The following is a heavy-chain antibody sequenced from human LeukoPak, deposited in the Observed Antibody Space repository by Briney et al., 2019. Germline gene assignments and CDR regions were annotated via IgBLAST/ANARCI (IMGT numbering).Heavy chain of an antibody. Sequence: ASVKVSCRASGYTFTGYYMHWVRQAPGQGLEWMGWIKPNNGGTNYAQKFQGRVTMTRDTSISTAYMELSRLRSDDTAVYYCARARGDIVVVPAAIWFDPWGQGTLVTVSS. CDR3: ARARGDIVVVPAAIWFDP. CDR2: IKPNNGGT. CDR1: GYTFTGYY. D-gene: IGHD2-2*01. J-gene: IGHJ5*02. V-gene: IGHV1-2*02.